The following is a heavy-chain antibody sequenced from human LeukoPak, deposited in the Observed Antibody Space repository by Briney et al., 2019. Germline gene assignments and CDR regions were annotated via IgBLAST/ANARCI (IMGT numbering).Heavy chain of an antibody. V-gene: IGHV3-23*01. CDR3: AKAKPYSSSWYWDY. CDR2: ISGSGGSP. CDR1: GFTFSSYA. J-gene: IGHJ4*02. D-gene: IGHD6-13*01. Sequence: GGSLRLSCAASGFTFSSYAMSWVRQAPGKGLEWVSAISGSGGSPYYADSVKGRFTISRDNSKNTLYLQMNSLRAEDTAVYYCAKAKPYSSSWYWDYWGQGTLVTVSS.